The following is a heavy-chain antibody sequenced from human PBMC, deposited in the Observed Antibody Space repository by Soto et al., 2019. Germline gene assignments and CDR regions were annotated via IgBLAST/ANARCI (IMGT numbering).Heavy chain of an antibody. Sequence: PSETLSLTCTVSGVSITSSSYFWVLIRQPPGRGLEWIWSFYYSGSTYYNPSLKSRVTISVDASKSQFSLKLSSVTAADTAVYFFLRLFTGGWYFQHRGQGTLVNVSS. CDR1: GVSITSSSYF. CDR2: FYYSGST. D-gene: IGHD6-19*01. J-gene: IGHJ1*01. CDR3: LRLFTGGWYFQH. V-gene: IGHV4-39*01.